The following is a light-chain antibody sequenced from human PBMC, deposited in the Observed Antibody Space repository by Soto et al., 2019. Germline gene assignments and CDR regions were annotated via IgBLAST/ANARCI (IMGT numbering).Light chain of an antibody. CDR3: QHYETYPIT. CDR2: DAS. CDR1: QSINNW. V-gene: IGKV1-5*01. J-gene: IGKJ5*01. Sequence: DIRMTQSPSTLSASVGDRVTITCRASQSINNWLAWYQQKPGKAPKLLIYDASSVESGVPSRFSGSASGTEFTLTISSLQPDDFATYYCQHYETYPITFGQGKRLEI.